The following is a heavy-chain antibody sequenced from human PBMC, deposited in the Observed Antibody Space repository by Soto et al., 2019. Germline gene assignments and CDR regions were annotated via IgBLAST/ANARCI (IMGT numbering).Heavy chain of an antibody. CDR1: GYTFTSYD. CDR3: ARGGRLRFLEWLSRPNWFDP. CDR2: MNPNSGNT. V-gene: IGHV1-8*01. D-gene: IGHD3-3*01. Sequence: QVQLVQSGAEVKKPGASVKVSCKASGYTFTSYDINWVRQATGQGLEWMGWMNPNSGNTGYAQKFQGRVTMTRNTSISTAYMELRSLRSEDTAVSYCARGGRLRFLEWLSRPNWFDPWGQGTLVTVSS. J-gene: IGHJ5*02.